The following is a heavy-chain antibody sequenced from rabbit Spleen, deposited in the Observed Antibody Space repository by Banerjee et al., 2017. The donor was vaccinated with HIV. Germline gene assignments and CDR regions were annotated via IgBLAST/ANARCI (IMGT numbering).Heavy chain of an antibody. Sequence: QSLEESGGDLVKPGASLTLTCTASGVSFTSSSYMCWVRQAPGKGLEWIACIDSGSSGFTYFATWAKGRFTVSKTASTTVTLQMTSLTAADTATYFCARDTVYAAYAGFGHATLHYFDLWGPGTLVTVS. D-gene: IGHD6-1*01. CDR1: GVSFTSSSY. CDR3: ARDTVYAAYAGFGHATLHYFDL. V-gene: IGHV1S40*01. J-gene: IGHJ4*01. CDR2: IDSGSSGFT.